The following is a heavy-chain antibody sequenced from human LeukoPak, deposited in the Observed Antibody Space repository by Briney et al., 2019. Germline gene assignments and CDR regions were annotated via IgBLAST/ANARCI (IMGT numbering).Heavy chain of an antibody. V-gene: IGHV3-7*01. J-gene: IGHJ3*02. D-gene: IGHD3-10*01. Sequence: GGSLRLSCTASGFTFSNYWMSWVRQAPGKGLEWVANIKQDGSDRYYVDSVKGRFTISRDNAKNSLYLQMNSLRAEDTALYYCAREDSEAFDIWGQGTMVTVSS. CDR1: GFTFSNYW. CDR2: IKQDGSDR. CDR3: AREDSEAFDI.